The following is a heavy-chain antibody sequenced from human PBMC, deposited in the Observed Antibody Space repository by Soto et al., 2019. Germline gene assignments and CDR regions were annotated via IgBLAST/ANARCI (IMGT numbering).Heavy chain of an antibody. D-gene: IGHD3-10*01. CDR1: GDTFKNCV. CDR3: AAELGFGKLSVV. V-gene: IGHV1-69*01. CDR2: IIPLLGTT. J-gene: IGHJ6*02. Sequence: QVQVVQSGVEVRRPGSSVKVSCKASGDTFKNCVISWVRQAPGQGLEWMGGIIPLLGTTDFAQRFQGRLTMTTDESTTTAYMELSRLRSEDTATYYCAAELGFGKLSVVWGQGTTVIVSS.